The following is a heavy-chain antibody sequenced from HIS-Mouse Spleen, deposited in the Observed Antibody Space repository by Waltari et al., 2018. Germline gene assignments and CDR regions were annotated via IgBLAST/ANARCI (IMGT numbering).Heavy chain of an antibody. CDR2: IYYRGST. CDR1: GGSISRSSYY. J-gene: IGHJ2*01. V-gene: IGHV4-39*07. D-gene: IGHD6-13*01. CDR3: AREIPYSSSWYDWYFDL. Sequence: QLQLQESGPGLVKPSETLSLTCTVSGGSISRSSYYWVLTRQPPGKGLEWIGSIYYRGSTYYNPSLKSRVTISVDTSKNQFSLKLSSVTAADTAVYYCAREIPYSSSWYDWYFDLWGRGTLVTVSS.